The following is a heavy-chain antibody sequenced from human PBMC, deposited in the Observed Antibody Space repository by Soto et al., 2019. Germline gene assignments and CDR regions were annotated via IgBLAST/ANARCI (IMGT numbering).Heavy chain of an antibody. Sequence: ASVKVSCKASGYTFTSYAMHWVRQAPGQRLEWMGWINAGNGNTKYSQKFQGRVTITRDTSASTAYMELSSLRSEDTAVYYCARQPRYCSGGSCYDHLDTFQHWGQGTMVTVAS. J-gene: IGHJ1*01. V-gene: IGHV1-3*01. D-gene: IGHD2-15*01. CDR3: ARQPRYCSGGSCYDHLDTFQH. CDR1: GYTFTSYA. CDR2: INAGNGNT.